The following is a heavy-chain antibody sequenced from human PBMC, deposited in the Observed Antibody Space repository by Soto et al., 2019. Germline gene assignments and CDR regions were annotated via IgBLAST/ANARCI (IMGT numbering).Heavy chain of an antibody. Sequence: EVQLVESGGGLVQPGGSLRLSCAASGFTVSSKYMTWVRQAPGKGLEWVSLIQSGGTTYYADSVKGRFTISRDTSENTLHLQMDSLRVEDTAVYYCARDDVLCDGGRCYGIPLDVWGKVTKVTVSS. CDR1: GFTVSSKY. J-gene: IGHJ6*04. CDR2: IQSGGTT. V-gene: IGHV3-66*01. CDR3: ARDDVLCDGGRCYGIPLDV. D-gene: IGHD2-15*01.